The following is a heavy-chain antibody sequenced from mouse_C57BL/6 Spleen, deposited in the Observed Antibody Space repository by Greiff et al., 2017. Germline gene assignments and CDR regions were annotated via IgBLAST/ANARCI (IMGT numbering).Heavy chain of an antibody. D-gene: IGHD2-5*01. J-gene: IGHJ3*01. Sequence: QVQLQQPGAELVMPGASVKLSCKASGYTFTSYWMHWVKQRPGQGLEWIGEIDPSDSYTNYNQKFKGKSTLTVDKSSSTAYMQLSSLTSEDSAVYYCARSRPNYSNSWFAGWGQGALVTVSA. CDR3: ARSRPNYSNSWFAG. CDR1: GYTFTSYW. V-gene: IGHV1-69*01. CDR2: IDPSDSYT.